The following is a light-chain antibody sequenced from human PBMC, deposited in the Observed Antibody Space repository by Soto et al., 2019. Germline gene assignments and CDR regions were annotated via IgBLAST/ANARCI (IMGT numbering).Light chain of an antibody. J-gene: IGKJ4*01. CDR2: DAS. CDR3: QQRTNWPLT. Sequence: EIVLTQSPVTLSLSPGERATLSCRASQSVTTFLAWYQQNPGQAPRLLIYDASKRATGIPARFSGSGSRTDGTLTISSLEPEDFAVYYCQQRTNWPLTFGGGTQVEI. V-gene: IGKV3-11*01. CDR1: QSVTTF.